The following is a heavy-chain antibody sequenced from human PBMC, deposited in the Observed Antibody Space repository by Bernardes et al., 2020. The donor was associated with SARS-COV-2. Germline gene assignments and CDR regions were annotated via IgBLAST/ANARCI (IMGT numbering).Heavy chain of an antibody. CDR2: INPDGSVI. V-gene: IGHV3-7*05. J-gene: IGHJ4*02. D-gene: IGHD3-3*01. CDR1: GFNCSRYC. Sequence: GGSLRLSCVTFGFNCSRYCRRWVGQAPGKGLEWVANINPDGSVIYYMDFVEGRFAISRDNAKNSLSLQMNSLRDEDTATYYCIMGILEWGDYWGQGTLVTVSS. CDR3: IMGILEWGDY.